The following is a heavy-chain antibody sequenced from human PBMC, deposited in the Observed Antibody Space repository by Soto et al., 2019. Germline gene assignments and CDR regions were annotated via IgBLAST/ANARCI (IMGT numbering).Heavy chain of an antibody. CDR2: IYSGGST. D-gene: IGHD2-15*01. V-gene: IGHV3-66*01. CDR3: ARDLTRYCSGGSCRPRYYDYYYMDV. J-gene: IGHJ6*03. CDR1: GFTVSSNY. Sequence: EVQLVESGGGLVQPGGSLRLSCAASGFTVSSNYMSWVRQAPGKGLEWVSVIYSGGSTYYADSVKGRFTISRDNSKNTRYLQMNSLRAEETAVYYCARDLTRYCSGGSCRPRYYDYYYMDVWCKGTTVTVSS.